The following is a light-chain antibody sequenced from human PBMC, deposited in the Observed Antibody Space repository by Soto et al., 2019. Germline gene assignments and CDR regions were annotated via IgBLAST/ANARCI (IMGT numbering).Light chain of an antibody. Sequence: DIVLTQSPASLSLSPGERATLSCRASQSVSSDLAWYQQKPGQAPKLLIYDASNMATGIPARFSGSGSGTEFTLTISSLEPEDFAVYYCQQRCNWLCTFGQGTKVEIK. CDR1: QSVSSD. J-gene: IGKJ1*01. CDR2: DAS. V-gene: IGKV3-11*01. CDR3: QQRCNWLCT.